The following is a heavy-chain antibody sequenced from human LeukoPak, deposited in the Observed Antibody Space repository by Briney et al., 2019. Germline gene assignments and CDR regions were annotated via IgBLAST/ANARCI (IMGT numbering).Heavy chain of an antibody. J-gene: IGHJ6*03. CDR1: GFTFSSYA. CDR2: ISYDGSNK. Sequence: PGRSLRLSCAASGFTFSSYAMHWVRQAPGKGLEWVAVISYDGSNKYYADSVKGRFTISRDNSKNTLYLQMNSLRAEDTAVYYCARDARTEYYYYYVDVWGKGTTVTVSS. D-gene: IGHD3/OR15-3a*01. CDR3: ARDARTEYYYYYVDV. V-gene: IGHV3-30*04.